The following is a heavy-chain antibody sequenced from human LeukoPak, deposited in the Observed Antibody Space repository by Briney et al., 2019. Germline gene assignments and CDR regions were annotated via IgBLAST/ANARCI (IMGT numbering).Heavy chain of an antibody. Sequence: PGGSLRLSCAASGFTFSSYAMHWVRQAPGKGLEWVAVISYDGSNKYYADSVKGRFTISRDNSKNTLYLQMNSLRAEDTAVYYCAKEEQWLVLSGDDAFDIWGQGTMVTVSS. CDR3: AKEEQWLVLSGDDAFDI. CDR2: ISYDGSNK. V-gene: IGHV3-30-3*01. CDR1: GFTFSSYA. D-gene: IGHD6-19*01. J-gene: IGHJ3*02.